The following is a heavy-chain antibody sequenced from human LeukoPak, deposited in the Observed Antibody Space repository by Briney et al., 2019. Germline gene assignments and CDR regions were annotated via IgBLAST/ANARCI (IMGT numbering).Heavy chain of an antibody. J-gene: IGHJ6*04. CDR1: GGTFSSYA. D-gene: IGHD3-9*01. V-gene: IGHV1-69*06. CDR2: IIPIFGTA. Sequence: ASVKVSCKASGGTFSSYAISWVRQAPGQGLEWMGGIIPIFGTANYAQKFQGRVTITADKSTSTAYMELSSLRSEDTAVYYFAKEGEYDILTGYSYGMDVWGKGTTVTVSS. CDR3: AKEGEYDILTGYSYGMDV.